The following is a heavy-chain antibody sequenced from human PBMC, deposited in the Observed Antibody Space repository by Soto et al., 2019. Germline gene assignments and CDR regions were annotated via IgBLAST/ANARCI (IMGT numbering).Heavy chain of an antibody. CDR1: GYTFTTYY. J-gene: IGHJ6*02. Sequence: QVQLVQSGAEVKKPGASVKISCKASGYTFTTYYLHWVRQAPGQGLEWMGIINPDTGSTSSAQNFRGIVSGTRDTATSTVYMKVYSLSSEDTAGYYWAKDPNFCLTFHSYGLDVWGQGTTVTVSS. CDR3: AKDPNFCLTFHSYGLDV. CDR2: INPDTGST. V-gene: IGHV1-46*01.